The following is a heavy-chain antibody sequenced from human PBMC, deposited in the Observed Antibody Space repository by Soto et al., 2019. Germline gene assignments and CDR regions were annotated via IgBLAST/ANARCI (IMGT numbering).Heavy chain of an antibody. J-gene: IGHJ5*02. V-gene: IGHV3-33*01. CDR3: VSAYDYP. Sequence: GGSLRLSCAASGFTFSSFAMHWVRQAPGKGLEWVATIWFDGTNKYYADSVKGRFTISRDSSKNTLYLQMNSLRAEDTAVYYCVSAYDYPGGQGPLFTVSS. CDR2: IWFDGTNK. D-gene: IGHD5-12*01. CDR1: GFTFSSFA.